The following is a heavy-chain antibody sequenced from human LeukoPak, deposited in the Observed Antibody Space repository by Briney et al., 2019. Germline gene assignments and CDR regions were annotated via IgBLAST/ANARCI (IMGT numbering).Heavy chain of an antibody. CDR1: GFTFSSYS. V-gene: IGHV3-21*01. Sequence: GGSLRLSCAASGFTFSSYSMNWVRQAPGKGLEWVSSISSSSSYIYYADSVKGRFTISRDNAKNSLYLQMNSLRAEDTAVYYCARMGTLNWFDPWGLGTLVTVSS. D-gene: IGHD7-27*01. CDR2: ISSSSSYI. J-gene: IGHJ5*02. CDR3: ARMGTLNWFDP.